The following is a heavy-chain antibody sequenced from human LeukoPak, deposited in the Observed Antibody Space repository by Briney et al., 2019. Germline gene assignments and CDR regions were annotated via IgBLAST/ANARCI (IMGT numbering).Heavy chain of an antibody. CDR3: ARVSSSSWWALDY. CDR2: ISSSSGYI. CDR1: GFTFSSYS. D-gene: IGHD6-13*01. Sequence: GGSLRLSCAASGFTFSSYSMNWVRQAPGKGLEWVSSISSSSGYIYYADSVKGRFTISRDNAKNTLYLQMNSLRAEDTAVYYCARVSSSSWWALDYWGQGTLVTVSS. V-gene: IGHV3-21*01. J-gene: IGHJ4*02.